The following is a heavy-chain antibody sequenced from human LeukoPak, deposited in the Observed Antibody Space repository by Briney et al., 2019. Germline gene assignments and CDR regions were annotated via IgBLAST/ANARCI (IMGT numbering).Heavy chain of an antibody. CDR2: IYYSGST. Sequence: PSETLSLTCTVSGGSISSYYWSWIRQPPGKGLEWIGYIYYSGSTNYNHPLKSRVTISVDTSKNQFSLKLSSVTAADTAVYYCARRPYYYDSSGYFDYWGQGTLVTVSS. V-gene: IGHV4-59*08. CDR1: GGSISSYY. D-gene: IGHD3-22*01. J-gene: IGHJ4*02. CDR3: ARRPYYYDSSGYFDY.